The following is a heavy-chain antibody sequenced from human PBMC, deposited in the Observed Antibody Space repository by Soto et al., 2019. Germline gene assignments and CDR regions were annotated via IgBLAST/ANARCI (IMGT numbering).Heavy chain of an antibody. V-gene: IGHV3-33*01. CDR1: GFTFSSYG. CDR3: ARDTARAMVRIYYGMDV. CDR2: IWYDGSNK. D-gene: IGHD3-10*01. Sequence: GGSLRLSCAASGFTFSSYGMHWVRQAPGKGLEWVAVIWYDGSNKYYADSVKGRFTISRDNSKNTLYLKMNSLRAEDTAVYYCARDTARAMVRIYYGMDVWGQGTTVTVSS. J-gene: IGHJ6*02.